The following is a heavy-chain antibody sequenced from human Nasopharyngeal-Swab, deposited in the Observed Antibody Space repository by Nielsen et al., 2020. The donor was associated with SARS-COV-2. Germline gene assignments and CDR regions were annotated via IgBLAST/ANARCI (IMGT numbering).Heavy chain of an antibody. Sequence: GESLKISCAASGFTFNIYAMAWVRRAPGRGLQWVTGVSASGGRTYYTDSVKGRFSISRDNSKNTLFLQMHSLRVEDTAVYYCAKDGVVRGDALDLWGQGTMVTVSS. CDR1: GFTFNIYA. V-gene: IGHV3-23*01. J-gene: IGHJ3*01. D-gene: IGHD3-10*01. CDR3: AKDGVVRGDALDL. CDR2: VSASGGRT.